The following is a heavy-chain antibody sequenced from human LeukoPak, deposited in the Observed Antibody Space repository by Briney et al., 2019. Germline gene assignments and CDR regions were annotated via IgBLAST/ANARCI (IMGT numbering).Heavy chain of an antibody. CDR1: GYTFTSYG. J-gene: IGHJ3*02. CDR2: ISAYNGNT. CDR3: ARSFPSISAFDI. Sequence: ASVKFSCKASGYTFTSYGISWVRQAPGQGLEGMGWISAYNGNTNYAQKLQGRVTMTTDTSTSTAYMELRSLRSDDTAVYYCARSFPSISAFDIWGQGTMVTVSS. D-gene: IGHD4-11*01. V-gene: IGHV1-18*01.